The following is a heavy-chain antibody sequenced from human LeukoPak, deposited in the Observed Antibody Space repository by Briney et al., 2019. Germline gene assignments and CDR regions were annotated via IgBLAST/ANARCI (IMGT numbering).Heavy chain of an antibody. D-gene: IGHD3-16*01. V-gene: IGHV3-23*01. CDR2: ILDSGYST. CDR1: GFTFSSYA. Sequence: GGSLRLSCAASGFTFSSYAMSWVRQAPGKGLEWVSGILDSGYSTYYANSVKGRFTISRDDSNNTLYLQMNGLRAEDTAVYYCAKLGGHPLHNYYVGVWGKGTTVAVSS. CDR3: AKLGGHPLHNYYVGV. J-gene: IGHJ6*03.